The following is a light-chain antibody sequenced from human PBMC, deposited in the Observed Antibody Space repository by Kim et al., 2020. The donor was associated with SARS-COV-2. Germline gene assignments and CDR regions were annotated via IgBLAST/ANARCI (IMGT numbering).Light chain of an antibody. CDR3: NSYTSSSTLV. CDR1: SSDVGGYKY. J-gene: IGLJ2*01. CDR2: DVS. Sequence: QSVLTQPASVSGSPGQSITISCTGTSSDVGGYKYVSWYQQHPGKAPKLIIYDVSKRPSGVSNRFSGFKSGNTASLTISGLQAEDEANYYCNSYTSSSTLVFGGGTQLTVL. V-gene: IGLV2-14*03.